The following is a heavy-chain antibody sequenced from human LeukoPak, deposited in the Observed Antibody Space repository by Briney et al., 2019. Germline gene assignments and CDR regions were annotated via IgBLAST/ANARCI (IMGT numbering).Heavy chain of an antibody. CDR2: INPNSGGT. Sequence: ASVKVSCKASGYTFTGYYMHWVRQAPGQGLEWMGWINPNSGGTNYAQKFQGRVTKTRDTSISTAYMELSRLRSDDTAVYYCARVSMIEGWFDPWGQGTLVTVSS. CDR1: GYTFTGYY. V-gene: IGHV1-2*02. D-gene: IGHD3-22*01. CDR3: ARVSMIEGWFDP. J-gene: IGHJ5*02.